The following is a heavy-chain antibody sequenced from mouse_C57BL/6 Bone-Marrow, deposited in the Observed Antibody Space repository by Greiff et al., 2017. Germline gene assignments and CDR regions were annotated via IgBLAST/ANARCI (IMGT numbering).Heavy chain of an antibody. CDR1: GYAFSSSW. CDR2: IYPGDGDT. D-gene: IGHD1-2*01. J-gene: IGHJ3*01. CDR3: ARSTSDGPRFAY. V-gene: IGHV1-82*01. Sequence: QVQLQQSGPELVKPGASVKISCKASGYAFSSSWMNWVKQRPGKGLEWIGRIYPGDGDTNYNGKFKGKATLTADKSSSTAYMQLSSLTSEDSAVYFCARSTSDGPRFAYWGQGTLVTVSA.